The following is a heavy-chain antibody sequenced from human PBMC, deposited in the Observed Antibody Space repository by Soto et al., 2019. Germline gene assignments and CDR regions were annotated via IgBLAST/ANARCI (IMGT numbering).Heavy chain of an antibody. CDR1: GYSFTSYW. Sequence: GESLKISCKGSGYSFTSYWISWVRQMPGKGLEWMGRIDPSDSYTNYSPSFQGHVTISADKSISTAYLQWSSLKASDTAMYYCARHGLGNSGYDYSVSGGYWGQGTLVTVSS. J-gene: IGHJ4*02. CDR3: ARHGLGNSGYDYSVSGGY. CDR2: IDPSDSYT. V-gene: IGHV5-10-1*01. D-gene: IGHD5-12*01.